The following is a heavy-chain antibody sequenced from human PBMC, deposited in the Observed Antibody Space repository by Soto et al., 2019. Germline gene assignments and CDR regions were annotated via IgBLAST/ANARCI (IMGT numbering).Heavy chain of an antibody. CDR3: ARIYDILTGYDAFDI. CDR1: GGTFSSYA. Sequence: ASVKVSCKASGGTFSSYAISWVRQAPGQGLEWMGGIIPIFGTANYAQKFQGRVTITADESTSTAYMELSSLRSEDTAVYYCARIYDILTGYDAFDIWGQGTMVTVSS. D-gene: IGHD3-9*01. J-gene: IGHJ3*02. CDR2: IIPIFGTA. V-gene: IGHV1-69*13.